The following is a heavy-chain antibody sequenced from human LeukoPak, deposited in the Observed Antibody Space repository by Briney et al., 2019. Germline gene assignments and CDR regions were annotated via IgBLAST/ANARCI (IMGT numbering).Heavy chain of an antibody. Sequence: PGGSPRLSSAANGFTFSSHAMSWVRQDPRKWLEWVSAISGSGGSTYYADSVKGRFTISRDNSKNTLYLQMNSLRAEDTAVYYCARYSGNYRAFDIWGQGTMVTVSS. CDR2: ISGSGGST. CDR1: GFTFSSHA. D-gene: IGHD1-26*01. V-gene: IGHV3-23*01. J-gene: IGHJ3*02. CDR3: ARYSGNYRAFDI.